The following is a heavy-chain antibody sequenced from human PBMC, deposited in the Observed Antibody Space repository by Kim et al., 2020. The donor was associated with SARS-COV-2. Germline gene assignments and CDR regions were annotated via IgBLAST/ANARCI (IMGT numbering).Heavy chain of an antibody. CDR3: TRPLRGRYSSSWYRS. CDR2: IRSKANSYAT. V-gene: IGHV3-73*01. J-gene: IGHJ4*02. D-gene: IGHD6-13*01. CDR1: GFTFSGSA. Sequence: GGSLRLSCAASGFTFSGSAMHWVRQASGKGLEWVGRIRSKANSYATAYAASVKGRFTISRDDSKNTAYLQMNSLKTEDTAVYYCTRPLRGRYSSSWYRSWGQGTLVTVSS.